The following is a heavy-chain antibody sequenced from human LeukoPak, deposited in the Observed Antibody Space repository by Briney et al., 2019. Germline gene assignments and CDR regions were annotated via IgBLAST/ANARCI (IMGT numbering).Heavy chain of an antibody. J-gene: IGHJ6*02. V-gene: IGHV4-4*07. CDR2: IYTSGST. Sequence: SETLSLTCTVSGGSISSYYWSWIRQPAGKGLEWIGRIYTSGSTNYNPSLKSRVTMSVDTSKNQFSLKLSSVTAADTAVYYCARDGRYYGSGSYYTYYCYGMDVWGQGTTVTVSS. CDR3: ARDGRYYGSGSYYTYYCYGMDV. D-gene: IGHD3-10*01. CDR1: GGSISSYY.